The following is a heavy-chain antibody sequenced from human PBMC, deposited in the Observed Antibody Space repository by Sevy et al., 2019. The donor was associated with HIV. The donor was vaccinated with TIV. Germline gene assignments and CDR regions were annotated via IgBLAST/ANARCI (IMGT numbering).Heavy chain of an antibody. CDR1: GFTFSSYA. J-gene: IGHJ3*02. Sequence: GGSLRLSCAASGFTFSSYAMHWVRQAPGKGLEWVAVISYDGSNKYYADSVKGRFTISRDNSKNTLYLQMDSLRTEDTAIYYCAGARYDGSGYFDAFDIWGQGTMVTVSS. CDR3: AGARYDGSGYFDAFDI. CDR2: ISYDGSNK. V-gene: IGHV3-30*04. D-gene: IGHD3-22*01.